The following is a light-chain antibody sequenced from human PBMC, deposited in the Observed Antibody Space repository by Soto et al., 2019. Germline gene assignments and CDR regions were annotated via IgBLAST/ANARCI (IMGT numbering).Light chain of an antibody. J-gene: IGKJ1*01. CDR1: QSISSW. CDR2: DAS. Sequence: DIQTTQSPSTLSASVGARVAITCRASQSISSWLAWYQQKPGKAPKVLIYDASSLESGVPSRFSGSGSGTEFTLTISSLQPDDFATYYCQQYKSYWTFGQGTKVDI. CDR3: QQYKSYWT. V-gene: IGKV1-5*01.